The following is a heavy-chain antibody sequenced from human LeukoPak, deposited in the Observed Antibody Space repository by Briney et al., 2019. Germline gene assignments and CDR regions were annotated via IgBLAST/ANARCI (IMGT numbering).Heavy chain of an antibody. Sequence: GGSLRLSCAASGFTFDDYAMHWVRQAPGKGLEWVSGISWNSGSIGYADSVKGRFTISRDNAKNSLYLQMNSLRAEDTALYYCAKSFTYYDILCAFDIWGQGTMVTVSS. CDR1: GFTFDDYA. V-gene: IGHV3-9*01. CDR2: ISWNSGSI. CDR3: AKSFTYYDILCAFDI. D-gene: IGHD3-9*01. J-gene: IGHJ3*02.